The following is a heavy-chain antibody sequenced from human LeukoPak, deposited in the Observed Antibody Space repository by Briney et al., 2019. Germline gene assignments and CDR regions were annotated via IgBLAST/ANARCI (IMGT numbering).Heavy chain of an antibody. D-gene: IGHD1-26*01. CDR3: ANSGSYRFDY. CDR2: ITASGTAM. V-gene: IGHV3-48*02. Sequence: GGSLRLSCPAAGFTFSSYSMNSVRQAPGKGREWVSHITASGTAMFYADSVKGRFTISRDNAKNSLYLQMNSLRDEDTAVYYCANSGSYRFDYWGQGTLVTVSS. J-gene: IGHJ4*02. CDR1: GFTFSSYS.